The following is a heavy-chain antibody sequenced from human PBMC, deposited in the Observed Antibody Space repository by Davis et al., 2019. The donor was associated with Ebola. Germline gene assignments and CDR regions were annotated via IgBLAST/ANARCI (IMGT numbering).Heavy chain of an antibody. J-gene: IGHJ4*02. Sequence: LSLTCTVSGGSISSYYWSWIRQPPGKGLEWIGEINHSGSTNYNPSLKSRVPISVDTSKNQFSLKLSSVTAADTAVYYCARGPALRQRGVFDYWGQGTLVTVSS. CDR1: GGSISSYY. D-gene: IGHD3-16*01. CDR2: INHSGST. CDR3: ARGPALRQRGVFDY. V-gene: IGHV4-34*01.